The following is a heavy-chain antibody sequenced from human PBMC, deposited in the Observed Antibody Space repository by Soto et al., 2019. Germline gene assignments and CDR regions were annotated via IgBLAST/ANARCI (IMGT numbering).Heavy chain of an antibody. CDR3: ARDSAMSDAFDI. Sequence: RGSLRLSCAASGFTFSSYAMHWVRQAPGKGLEWVAVISYDGSNKYYADSVKGRFTISRDNSKNTLYLQMNSLRAEDTAVYYCARDSAMSDAFDIWGQGTMVTVSS. CDR1: GFTFSSYA. V-gene: IGHV3-30-3*01. D-gene: IGHD2-2*01. CDR2: ISYDGSNK. J-gene: IGHJ3*02.